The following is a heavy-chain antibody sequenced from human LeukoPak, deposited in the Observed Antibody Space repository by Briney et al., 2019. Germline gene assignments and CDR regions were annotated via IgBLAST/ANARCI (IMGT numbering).Heavy chain of an antibody. J-gene: IGHJ4*02. D-gene: IGHD3-3*01. CDR1: GGSIHNYY. CDR2: FYNSGST. CDR3: ARDRGGIGGYFDC. V-gene: IGHV4-59*01. Sequence: SETLSLTCTVSGGSIHNYYWSWIRRPPGTGLAWIGYFYNSGSTNYNPSLKSRVTISVDTSKNQFSLILSSVTASDTAVYYCARDRGGIGGYFDCWGQGALVTVSS.